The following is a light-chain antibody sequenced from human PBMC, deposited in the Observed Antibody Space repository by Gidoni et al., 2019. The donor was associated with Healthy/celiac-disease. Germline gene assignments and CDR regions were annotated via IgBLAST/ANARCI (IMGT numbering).Light chain of an antibody. V-gene: IGKV2-28*01. CDR3: MQALQTPIFT. Sequence: DIVMTPSPLSLPVTPGEPASPSCSSSQSLLHRNGYNYLDWYLQKPGQSPQLLIYLGSNRASGVPDRFSGSGSGTDFTLKISRVEAEDVGVYYCMQALQTPIFTFGPGTKVDIK. CDR2: LGS. CDR1: QSLLHRNGYNY. J-gene: IGKJ3*01.